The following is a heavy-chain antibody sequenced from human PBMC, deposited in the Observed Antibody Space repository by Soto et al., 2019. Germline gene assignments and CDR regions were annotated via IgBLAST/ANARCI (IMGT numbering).Heavy chain of an antibody. CDR2: IWHDGSNE. CDR3: ARGNGYRYVYFDY. J-gene: IGHJ4*02. Sequence: QVQLVESGGGVVQPGRSLRLSCAASGFTFSTYGMHWVCQAPGKGLEWVAVIWHDGSNEYYADSVKGRFTISRDNSKNTLFLQMNSLRAEDTAVYYCARGNGYRYVYFDYWGQGTLVTVSS. CDR1: GFTFSTYG. D-gene: IGHD5-18*01. V-gene: IGHV3-33*01.